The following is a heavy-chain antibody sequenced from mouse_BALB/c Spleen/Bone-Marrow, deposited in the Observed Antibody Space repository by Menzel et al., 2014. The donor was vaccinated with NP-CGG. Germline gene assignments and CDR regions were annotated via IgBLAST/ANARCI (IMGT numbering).Heavy chain of an antibody. J-gene: IGHJ2*01. CDR3: ARGDGYYVDFDY. Sequence: LVKTGASVKISCKASGYSFTGYYMRWVKQSHGKSLEWIGYISCYNGATSYNQKFKGKATFTVDTSSSTAYMQFNSLTSEDSAVYCCARGDGYYVDFDYWGQGTTLTVSS. D-gene: IGHD2-3*01. CDR2: ISCYNGAT. V-gene: IGHV1S34*01. CDR1: GYSFTGYY.